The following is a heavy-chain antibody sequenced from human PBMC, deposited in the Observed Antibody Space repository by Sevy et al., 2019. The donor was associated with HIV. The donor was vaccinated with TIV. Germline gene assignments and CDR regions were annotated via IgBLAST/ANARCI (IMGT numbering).Heavy chain of an antibody. D-gene: IGHD3-10*01. J-gene: IGHJ6*02. V-gene: IGHV3-30*03. CDR3: ARGGSGDYYYYGVDV. Sequence: GGSLRLSCVGSGFTFRNFGVHRLRQAPRKGLEWLSVVSYDRSSKYYVDSVKGRFIVSRDNSKNTLYLQMNSLRTEDTAVYYCARGGSGDYYYYGVDVWGQGTTVTVSS. CDR2: VSYDRSSK. CDR1: GFTFRNFG.